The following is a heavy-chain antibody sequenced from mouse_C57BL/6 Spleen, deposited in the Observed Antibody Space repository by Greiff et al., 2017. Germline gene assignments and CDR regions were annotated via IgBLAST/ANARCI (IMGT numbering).Heavy chain of an antibody. CDR3: ARGTGNPY. D-gene: IGHD4-1*01. CDR1: GYAFSSSW. CDR2: IYPGDGDT. Sequence: QVQLQQSGPELVKPGASVKISCKASGYAFSSSWMHWVKQRPGQGLEWIGRIYPGDGDTNYNGKFKGKATLTADKSSSTAYMQLSSLTSEDSAVYFCARGTGNPYWGQGTLVTVSA. V-gene: IGHV1-82*01. J-gene: IGHJ3*01.